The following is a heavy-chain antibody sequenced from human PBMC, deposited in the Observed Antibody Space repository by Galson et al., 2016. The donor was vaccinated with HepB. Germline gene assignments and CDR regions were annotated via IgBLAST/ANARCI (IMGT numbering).Heavy chain of an antibody. Sequence: SLRLSCAVSGFNVGNNYMSWVRQAPGKGLEWVSLIYSGGGTEYAASVKGRFAISRDESENSLYLQMNSLKTEDTAVYYCARDFYDGSCHYMDYWGRGTLVTVSS. D-gene: IGHD2/OR15-2a*01. J-gene: IGHJ4*02. CDR1: GFNVGNNY. CDR3: ARDFYDGSCHYMDY. V-gene: IGHV3-66*01. CDR2: IYSGGGT.